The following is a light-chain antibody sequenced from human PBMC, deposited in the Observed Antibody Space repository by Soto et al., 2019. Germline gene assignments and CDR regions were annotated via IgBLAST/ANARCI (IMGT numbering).Light chain of an antibody. V-gene: IGKV3-20*01. Sequence: VVLTQSPGTLSLSPGERATLSCRASPSLDITFSAWYQHKPGQAPRLLVYGASNRATGVPDRFSGSRSGPDFTLTISRLEPEDFAVYYCQQFGDLPWTFGRGTRVEV. J-gene: IGKJ1*01. CDR1: PSLDITF. CDR2: GAS. CDR3: QQFGDLPWT.